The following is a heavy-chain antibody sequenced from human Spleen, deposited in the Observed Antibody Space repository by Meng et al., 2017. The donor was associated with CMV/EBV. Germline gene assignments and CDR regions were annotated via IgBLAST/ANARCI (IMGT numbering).Heavy chain of an antibody. CDR1: GFTFSNYA. V-gene: IGHV3-23*03. CDR2: IYSGGGNT. D-gene: IGHD3-3*01. CDR3: VREIYHPYYDSKAVGVGYFDN. Sequence: GESLKISCAASGFTFSNYAINWVRQAPGKGLEWVSVIYSGGGNTDYADSVKGRFTISRDNSKNTVDMEMNSLRAEDTALYYCVREIYHPYYDSKAVGVGYFDNWGQGTLVTVSS. J-gene: IGHJ4*02.